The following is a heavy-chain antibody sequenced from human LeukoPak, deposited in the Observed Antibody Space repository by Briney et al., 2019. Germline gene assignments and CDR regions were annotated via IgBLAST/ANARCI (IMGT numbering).Heavy chain of an antibody. Sequence: ASVKVSCKASGYTFTGYYMHWVRQAPGQGLEWMGWINPNSGGTNYAQKFQGRVTMTRDTSISTAYMELSRLRSDDTAVYYCARGDYYDSSGKNFDYWGQGTLVTVSS. CDR3: ARGDYYDSSGKNFDY. CDR1: GYTFTGYY. D-gene: IGHD3-22*01. J-gene: IGHJ4*02. V-gene: IGHV1-2*02. CDR2: INPNSGGT.